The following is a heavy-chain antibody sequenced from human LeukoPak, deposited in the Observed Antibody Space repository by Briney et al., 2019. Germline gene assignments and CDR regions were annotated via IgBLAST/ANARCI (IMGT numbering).Heavy chain of an antibody. V-gene: IGHV3-30-3*01. CDR1: GFTFSSYA. D-gene: IGHD2-2*01. CDR2: ISYDGSNK. Sequence: PGRSLRLSCAASGFTFSSYAMHWVRQAPGKGLEWVAVISYDGSNKYYADSVKGRFTISRDNSKNTLYLQMNSLRAEDTAVYYCAKVASSLAPAAPGYFQHWGQGTLVTVSS. CDR3: AKVASSLAPAAPGYFQH. J-gene: IGHJ1*01.